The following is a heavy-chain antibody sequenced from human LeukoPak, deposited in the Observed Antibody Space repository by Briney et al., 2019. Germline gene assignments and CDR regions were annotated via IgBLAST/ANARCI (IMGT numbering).Heavy chain of an antibody. J-gene: IGHJ4*02. CDR1: GYTFTSYD. Sequence: ASVKVSCKASGYTFTSYDINWVRQATGQGLEWMGWMNPNSGNTGYAQKFQGRVTITRNTSISTAYMELRSLRSDDTAVYYCAREFRTYYDFWSGYHIFDFWGQGTLVTVSS. CDR2: MNPNSGNT. CDR3: AREFRTYYDFWSGYHIFDF. D-gene: IGHD3-3*01. V-gene: IGHV1-8*03.